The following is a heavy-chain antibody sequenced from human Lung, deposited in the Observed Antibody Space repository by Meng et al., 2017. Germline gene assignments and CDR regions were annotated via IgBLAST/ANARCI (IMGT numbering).Heavy chain of an antibody. D-gene: IGHD4-11*01. CDR3: ARGPTTMAHDFDY. V-gene: IGHV4-34*01. CDR1: GGAFSDSY. J-gene: IGHJ4*02. Sequence: QVQREQWVEGLFTPVETLSLTCVFSGGAFSDSYWSWIRQPPGKGLEWIGEIHHSGSTNYNPSLESRATISVDTSQNNLSLKLSSVTAADSAVYYCARGPTTMAHDFDYWGQGTLVTVSS. CDR2: IHHSGST.